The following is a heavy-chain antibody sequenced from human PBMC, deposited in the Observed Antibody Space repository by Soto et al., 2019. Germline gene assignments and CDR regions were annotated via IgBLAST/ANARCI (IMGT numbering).Heavy chain of an antibody. D-gene: IGHD2-15*01. CDR1: RFTFSDYY. CDR2: ISSSGTGI. CDR3: ARAYSDAFDI. Sequence: PXGSLRLSCAASRFTFSDYYMTWIRQAPGKGLEWVSYISSSGTGIYYPDSVKGRFTISRDNAKNSLYLQMSSLRAEDTAVYYCARAYSDAFDIWGPGPMVTVSS. V-gene: IGHV3-11*01. J-gene: IGHJ3*02.